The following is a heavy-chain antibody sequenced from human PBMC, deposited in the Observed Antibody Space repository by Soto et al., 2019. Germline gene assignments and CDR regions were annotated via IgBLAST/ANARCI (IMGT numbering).Heavy chain of an antibody. CDR1: GFTFSDYY. D-gene: IGHD4-4*01. Sequence: QVQLVESGGGLVKPGGSLRLSCAASGFTFSDYYMGWIRQAPGKGLEWVSSITSSGYTTYYADSVRGRFTISRDNAKNSLYLQMNSLRAEDTAVYFCAKEPRSSNYFQWGQGTLVTVSS. CDR3: AKEPRSSNYFQ. V-gene: IGHV3-11*01. CDR2: ITSSGYTT. J-gene: IGHJ4*02.